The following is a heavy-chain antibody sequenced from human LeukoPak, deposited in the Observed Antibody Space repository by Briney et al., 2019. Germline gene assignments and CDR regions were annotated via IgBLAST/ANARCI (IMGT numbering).Heavy chain of an antibody. CDR3: ARGGLRFLDWLNWFDL. J-gene: IGHJ5*02. Sequence: GGSLRLSCVSSGFTFSNYWMDWVRQAPGKGLVWVSRIKSDGFSLSYADSVKGRFTISRDNAKNTLYLQMNSLRVEDTAVYYCARGGLRFLDWLNWFDLWGQGTLVTVSS. V-gene: IGHV3-74*01. CDR1: GFTFSNYW. CDR2: IKSDGFSL. D-gene: IGHD3-3*01.